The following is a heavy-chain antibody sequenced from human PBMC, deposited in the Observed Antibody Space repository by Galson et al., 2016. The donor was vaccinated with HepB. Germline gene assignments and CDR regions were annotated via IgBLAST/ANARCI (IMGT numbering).Heavy chain of an antibody. D-gene: IGHD6-19*01. CDR1: AFDFSRHW. CDR3: GFGGWLDY. CDR2: IKRDGSEE. V-gene: IGHV3-7*01. Sequence: SLRLSCAASAFDFSRHWMSWVRQAPGKGLEWVANIKRDGSEENYADAVRGRFTISRDNAKNTLYLQMSSLRAEDTAVYYCGFGGWLDYWGPGTLVTVSS. J-gene: IGHJ4*02.